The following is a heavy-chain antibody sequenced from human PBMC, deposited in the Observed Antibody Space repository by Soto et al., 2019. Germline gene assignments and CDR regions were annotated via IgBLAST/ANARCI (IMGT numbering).Heavy chain of an antibody. Sequence: GGSLRLSCAASGFSFSNFGMHWVRQSPGKGLEWVAVISFEGSNTYYADSVKGRFTISRDDSKNTVYLQMNSLRAEDTAVYYCARDEQYCSGGSCYPVWWFDPWGQGTLVTVSS. J-gene: IGHJ5*02. D-gene: IGHD2-15*01. CDR1: GFSFSNFG. V-gene: IGHV3-30*03. CDR3: ARDEQYCSGGSCYPVWWFDP. CDR2: ISFEGSNT.